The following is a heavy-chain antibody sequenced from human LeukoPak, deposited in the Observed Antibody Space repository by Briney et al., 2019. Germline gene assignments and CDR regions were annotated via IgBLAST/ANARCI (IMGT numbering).Heavy chain of an antibody. J-gene: IGHJ4*02. D-gene: IGHD3-10*01. CDR1: GGSISSGSYY. CDR2: IYTSGST. CDR3: ACTLASGTYMY. V-gene: IGHV4-61*02. Sequence: SETLSLTCTVSGGSISSGSYYWSWIRQPAGKGLEWIGRIYTSGSTNYNPSLKSRVTISVDTSKNQFSLKLSSVTAADTAVYYCACTLASGTYMYWAQGTLVTVSS.